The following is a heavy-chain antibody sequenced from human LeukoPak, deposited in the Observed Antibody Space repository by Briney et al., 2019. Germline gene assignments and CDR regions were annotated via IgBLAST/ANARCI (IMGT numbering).Heavy chain of an antibody. D-gene: IGHD3-3*01. V-gene: IGHV3-23*01. CDR2: ISGSGGST. CDR3: ARGSPVQDVYYDFWSGYYYYMDV. CDR1: GFTFSSYA. J-gene: IGHJ6*03. Sequence: GGSLRLSCAASGFTFSSYAMSWVRQAPGKGLEWVSAISGSGGSTYYADSVKGRFTISRDNAKNSLYLQMNSLRAEDTAVYYCARGSPVQDVYYDFWSGYYYYMDVWGKGTTVAVSS.